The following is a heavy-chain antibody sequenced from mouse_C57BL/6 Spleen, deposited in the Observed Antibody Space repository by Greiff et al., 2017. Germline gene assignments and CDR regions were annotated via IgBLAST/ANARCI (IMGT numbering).Heavy chain of an antibody. CDR2: ISSGGDYI. CDR1: GFTFSSYA. CDR3: TRVGYDFYAMDY. Sequence: EVKVVESGEGLVKPGGSLKLSCAASGFTFSSYAMSWVRQTPEKRLEWVAYISSGGDYIYYADTVKGRFTISRDNARNTLYLQMSSLKSEDTAMYYCTRVGYDFYAMDYWGQGTSVTVSS. J-gene: IGHJ4*01. D-gene: IGHD2-2*01. V-gene: IGHV5-9-1*02.